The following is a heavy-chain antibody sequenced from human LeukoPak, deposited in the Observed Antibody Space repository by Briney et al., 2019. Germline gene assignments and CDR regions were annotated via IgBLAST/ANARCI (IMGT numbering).Heavy chain of an antibody. D-gene: IGHD3-16*01. V-gene: IGHV3-15*01. CDR1: GFTFSNAW. Sequence: GGSLRLSCAGSGFTFSNAWMSWVRQAAEKGLEWVGRIKSKSAGGTTDYAAPVKGKVTISRDDSKNTLYLEMNNLKSEDTAVYYCTTDYGWAFDFWGRGTMVTVSS. CDR2: IKSKSAGGTT. J-gene: IGHJ3*01. CDR3: TTDYGWAFDF.